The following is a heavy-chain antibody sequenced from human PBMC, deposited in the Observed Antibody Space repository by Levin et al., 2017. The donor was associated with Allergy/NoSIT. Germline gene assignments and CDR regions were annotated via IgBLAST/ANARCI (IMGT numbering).Heavy chain of an antibody. V-gene: IGHV3-74*03. CDR3: ARRGWLAAPNTFDY. CDR2: MNADGSVT. Sequence: GGSLRLSCAASGFTFRSYWMFWVRQAPGKGLVWVSHMNADGSVTKYADSVKGRFTISRDNAKNSLYLQMKNLRAEDTAVYYCARRGWLAAPNTFDYWGQGSLVTVSS. CDR1: GFTFRSYW. J-gene: IGHJ4*02. D-gene: IGHD6-13*01.